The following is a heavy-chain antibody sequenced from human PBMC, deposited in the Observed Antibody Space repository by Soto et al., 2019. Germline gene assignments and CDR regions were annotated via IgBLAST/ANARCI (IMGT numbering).Heavy chain of an antibody. CDR3: AKDGTLGPAAIPFWVPKLDYYYYMDV. Sequence: GGSLRLSCAASGFTFSSYGMHWVRQAPGKGLEWVAVISYDGSNKYYADSVKGRFTISRDNSKNTLYLQMNSLRAEDTAVYYCAKDGTLGPAAIPFWVPKLDYYYYMDVWGKGTTVTVSS. CDR2: ISYDGSNK. D-gene: IGHD2-2*01. CDR1: GFTFSSYG. J-gene: IGHJ6*03. V-gene: IGHV3-30*18.